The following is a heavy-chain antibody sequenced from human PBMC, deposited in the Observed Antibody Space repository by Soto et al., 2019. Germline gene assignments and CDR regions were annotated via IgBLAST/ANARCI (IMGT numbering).Heavy chain of an antibody. CDR2: IIPIFGTA. D-gene: IGHD1-7*01. CDR1: GGTFSSYA. CDR3: ARDHGGNWNSTLCYYYGMDV. V-gene: IGHV1-69*12. Sequence: QVQLVQSGAEVKKPGSSVKVSCKASGGTFSSYAISWVRQAPGQGLEWMGGIIPIFGTANYAQKSQGRVTITADESTSTAYTELSSLRSEDTGGYYCARDHGGNWNSTLCYYYGMDVRGQGTTVTVSS. J-gene: IGHJ6*02.